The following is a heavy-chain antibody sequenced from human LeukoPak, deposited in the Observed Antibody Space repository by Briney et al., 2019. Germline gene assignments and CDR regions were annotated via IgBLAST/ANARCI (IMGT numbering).Heavy chain of an antibody. J-gene: IGHJ4*02. D-gene: IGHD6-19*01. CDR2: ISGSGGST. CDR3: ATDRGIAVAITYFDY. CDR1: GFTFSSYA. V-gene: IGHV3-23*01. Sequence: PGGSLRLSCAASGFTFSSYAMSWARQAPGKGLEWVSAISGSGGSTYYADSVKGRFTISRDNSKNTLYLQMNSLRAEDTAVYYCATDRGIAVAITYFDYWGQGTLVTVSS.